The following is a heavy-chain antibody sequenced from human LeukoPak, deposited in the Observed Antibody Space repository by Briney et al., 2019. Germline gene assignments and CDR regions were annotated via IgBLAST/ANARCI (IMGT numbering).Heavy chain of an antibody. CDR2: INPNSGDT. V-gene: IGHV1-2*02. J-gene: IGHJ6*03. CDR1: GYTFTGYY. CDR3: ARGDLVRHYYYMDV. Sequence: ASVKVSCKASGYTFTGYYVHWVRQAPGQGLEWIGWINPNSGDTNYAQKFQGRVTMTRDTSISTAYMEPSGLRSDDTAVYYCARGDLVRHYYYMDVWGKGTTVTVSS. D-gene: IGHD6-6*01.